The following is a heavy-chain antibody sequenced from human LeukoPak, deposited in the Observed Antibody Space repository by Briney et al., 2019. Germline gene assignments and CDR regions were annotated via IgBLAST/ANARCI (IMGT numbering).Heavy chain of an antibody. Sequence: GGSLRLSCAGSGFSFSSYGMHWVRQAPGKGLEWMAFIRSDGSNKYYADSVKGRFTISRDNSKNSLYLQMNSLRAEDTAVYYCAELGIAMIGGVWGKGTTVTISS. CDR1: GFSFSSYG. CDR3: AELGIAMIGGV. J-gene: IGHJ6*04. CDR2: IRSDGSNK. D-gene: IGHD3-10*02. V-gene: IGHV3-30*02.